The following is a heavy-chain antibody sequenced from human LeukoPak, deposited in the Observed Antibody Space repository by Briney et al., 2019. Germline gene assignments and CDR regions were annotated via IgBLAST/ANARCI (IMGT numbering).Heavy chain of an antibody. V-gene: IGHV3-7*03. CDR3: ARAVTSTEGY. CDR2: INEDGSGK. J-gene: IGHJ4*02. CDR1: GFTFSSYA. D-gene: IGHD4-17*01. Sequence: PGGSLRLSCAASGFTFSSYAMTWVRQAPGKGLEWVASINEDGSGKHYVDSVKGRFTISRDNAQKSVYLEMNSLRAEDTAVYYCARAVTSTEGYWGQGTLVIVSS.